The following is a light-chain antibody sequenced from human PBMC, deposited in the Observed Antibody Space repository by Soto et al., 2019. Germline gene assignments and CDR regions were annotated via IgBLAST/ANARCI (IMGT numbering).Light chain of an antibody. Sequence: QSALTQPASVSGSPGQSITISCTGTNSDVGGYNYVSWYQQHPGRAPKLMIYEVTNRPSGVSNRFSASKSGNTASLTISGLQAEDEADYYCCSYTSSTTLVFGTGTKLTVL. CDR1: NSDVGGYNY. V-gene: IGLV2-14*01. J-gene: IGLJ1*01. CDR3: CSYTSSTTLV. CDR2: EVT.